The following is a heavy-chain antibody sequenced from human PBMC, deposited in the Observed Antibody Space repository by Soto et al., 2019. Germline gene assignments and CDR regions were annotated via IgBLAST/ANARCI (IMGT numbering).Heavy chain of an antibody. J-gene: IGHJ4*02. CDR1: GYTFTSYD. D-gene: IGHD3-22*01. V-gene: IGHV1-8*01. CDR2: MNPNSGNT. CDR3: ARGPYYYDSSGYYYLRYFDY. Sequence: ASVKVSCKASGYTFTSYDINWVRQATGQGLEWMGWMNPNSGNTGYAQKFQCRVTMTRNNSISTAYMELSSLRSEDTAVYYCARGPYYYDSSGYYYLRYFDYWGQGTLVTVSS.